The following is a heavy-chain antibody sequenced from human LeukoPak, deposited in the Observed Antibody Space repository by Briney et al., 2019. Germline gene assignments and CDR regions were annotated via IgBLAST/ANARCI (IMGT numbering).Heavy chain of an antibody. CDR2: MNPHSGNT. J-gene: IGHJ5*02. Sequence: GASVKVSCKTSGYTFTSYDLNWVRQASGQGLEWMGWMNPHSGNTGYAQNFQGRVTMTRNTSISTAYMGLRSLRSEDTAVYYCARLSSHYGDYKVDPWGQGTLVTVSS. CDR3: ARLSSHYGDYKVDP. V-gene: IGHV1-8*01. CDR1: GYTFTSYD. D-gene: IGHD4-17*01.